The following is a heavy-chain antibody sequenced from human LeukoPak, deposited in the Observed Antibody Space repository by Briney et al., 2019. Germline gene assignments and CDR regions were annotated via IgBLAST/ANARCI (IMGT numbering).Heavy chain of an antibody. CDR1: GFIFSSYT. D-gene: IGHD2-21*01. J-gene: IGHJ6*04. V-gene: IGHV3-21*01. CDR2: ISSSSNYI. CDR3: AREGIPGPKDV. Sequence: PGGSLRPSCAASGFIFSSYTMNWVRQAPGKGLEWVSSISSSSNYINYADSVQGRFTLSRDNAKNTLYLQMNSLIAEDTAVYYCAREGIPGPKDVWGKGTTVTVSS.